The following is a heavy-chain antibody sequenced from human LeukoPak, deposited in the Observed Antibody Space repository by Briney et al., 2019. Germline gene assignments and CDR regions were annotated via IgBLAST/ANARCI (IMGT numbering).Heavy chain of an antibody. CDR3: SRGPIQLWVHNGVDV. J-gene: IGHJ6*02. V-gene: IGHV3-49*04. CDR2: IRSKAYRGTT. CDR1: GFNFGDHA. Sequence: GWCLRLSCTTSGFNFGDHAMTWVRQAPGKGLEWVGFIRSKAYRGTTEYAASVKGRFTISRDDSKSVVYLQMNSLKSEDTAVYYCSRGPIQLWVHNGVDVWGQGTTVTVSS. D-gene: IGHD5-18*01.